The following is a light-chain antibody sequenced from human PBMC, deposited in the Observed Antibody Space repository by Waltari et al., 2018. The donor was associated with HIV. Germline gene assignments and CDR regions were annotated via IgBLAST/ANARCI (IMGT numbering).Light chain of an antibody. J-gene: IGKJ2*01. CDR2: DAS. CDR1: QNVSTY. V-gene: IGKV3-11*01. Sequence: EIVLTQSPATLSLSPGERATLSCRASQNVSTYLAWYRQKPGQAPRLLIYDASNRATGIPARFSGSGSGTDFTLTISSLEPEDFAVYYCQQRSNWPPYTFGQGTKLEIK. CDR3: QQRSNWPPYT.